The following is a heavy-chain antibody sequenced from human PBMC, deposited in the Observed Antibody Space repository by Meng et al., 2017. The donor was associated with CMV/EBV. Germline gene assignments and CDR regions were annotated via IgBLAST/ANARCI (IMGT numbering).Heavy chain of an antibody. J-gene: IGHJ4*02. CDR1: GFTFDDYT. CDR2: ISWDGGST. CDR3: AKHGRPRTVAPPDY. Sequence: SGFTFDDYTMHWVRQAPGKGLEWVSLISWDGGSTYYADSVKGRFTISRDNSKNSLYLQMNSLRTEDTALYYCAKHGRPRTVAPPDYWGQGTLVHRLL. V-gene: IGHV3-43*01. D-gene: IGHD2-15*01.